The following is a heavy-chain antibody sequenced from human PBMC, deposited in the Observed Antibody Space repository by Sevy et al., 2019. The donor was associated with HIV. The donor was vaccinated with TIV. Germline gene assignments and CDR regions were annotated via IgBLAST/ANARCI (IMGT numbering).Heavy chain of an antibody. CDR3: ARDVGCSSTSCYMGDYFHY. CDR2: ISAYNGNT. CDR1: GYTFTSYG. Sequence: ASVKVSCKASGYTFTSYGISWVRQAPGQGLEWMGWISAYNGNTNYAQKLQGRVTMTTDTSTSTAYMELRSLRSDDTAVYYCARDVGCSSTSCYMGDYFHYWGQGTLVTVSS. J-gene: IGHJ4*02. V-gene: IGHV1-18*01. D-gene: IGHD2-2*02.